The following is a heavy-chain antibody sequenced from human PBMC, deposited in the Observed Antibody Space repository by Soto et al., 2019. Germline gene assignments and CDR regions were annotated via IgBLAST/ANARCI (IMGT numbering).Heavy chain of an antibody. CDR3: AKVRVVVAAKYFDY. D-gene: IGHD2-15*01. CDR2: ISSSSSYT. V-gene: IGHV3-21*04. J-gene: IGHJ4*02. CDR1: GFTFSSYS. Sequence: GGSLRLSCAASGFTFSSYSMNWVRQAPGKGLEWVSSISSSSSYTYYADSVKGRFTISRDNAKNSLYLQMNSLRAEDTAVYYCAKVRVVVAAKYFDYWGQGTLVTVSS.